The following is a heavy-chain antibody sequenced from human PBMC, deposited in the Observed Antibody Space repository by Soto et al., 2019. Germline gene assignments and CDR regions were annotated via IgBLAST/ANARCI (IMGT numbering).Heavy chain of an antibody. CDR3: AREVDFWSGYYTGPPHYYYYGMDV. CDR1: GGTFSSYA. CDR2: IIPIFGTA. D-gene: IGHD3-3*01. J-gene: IGHJ6*02. V-gene: IGHV1-69*13. Sequence: SVKVSCKASGGTFSSYAISWVRQAPGQGLEWMGGIIPIFGTANYAQKFQGRVTITADESTSTAYMELSSLRSEDTAVYYCAREVDFWSGYYTGPPHYYYYGMDVWGHGTTVTVSS.